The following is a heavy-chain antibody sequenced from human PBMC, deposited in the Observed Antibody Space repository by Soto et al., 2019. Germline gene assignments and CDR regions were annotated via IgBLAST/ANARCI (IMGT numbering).Heavy chain of an antibody. CDR1: GGSISSYY. D-gene: IGHD3-22*01. J-gene: IGHJ3*02. CDR2: IYYSGST. Sequence: SETLSLTCTVSGGSISSYYWSWIRQPPGKGLEWIGYIYYSGSTNYNPSLKSRVTISVDTSKNQFSLKLSSVTAADTAVYYCARDRYYYDSSGYYASDAFDIWGQGTMVT. V-gene: IGHV4-59*01. CDR3: ARDRYYYDSSGYYASDAFDI.